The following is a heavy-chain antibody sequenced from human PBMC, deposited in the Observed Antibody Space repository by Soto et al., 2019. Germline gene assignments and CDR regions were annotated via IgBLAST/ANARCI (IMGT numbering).Heavy chain of an antibody. V-gene: IGHV4-59*01. Sequence: SETLSLSCTVSGGSISSDYWSWIRQPPGKGLEWIGYIHYSGSTNHNPSLKSRVTISVDTSKNEFSLKLSSVTAADTAVYYCVRLPXVXXXGXXDXXGXGTLVTXXS. CDR1: GGSISSDY. CDR3: VRLPXVXXXGXXDX. J-gene: IGHJ5*02. CDR2: IHYSGST.